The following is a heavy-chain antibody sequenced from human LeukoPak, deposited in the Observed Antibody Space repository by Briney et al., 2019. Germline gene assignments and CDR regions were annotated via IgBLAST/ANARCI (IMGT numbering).Heavy chain of an antibody. Sequence: GGSLRLSCAASGFTFSSHGMNWVRQAPGKGLEWVSGIIPSGHTTYYADSVRGRFTISRDNSRNTLYLQMNSLRAEDTAVYYCAKDDRWLQFCCWAQGTLVTVSA. CDR3: AKDDRWLQFCC. CDR2: IIPSGHTT. CDR1: GFTFSSHG. D-gene: IGHD5-24*01. V-gene: IGHV3-23*01. J-gene: IGHJ4*02.